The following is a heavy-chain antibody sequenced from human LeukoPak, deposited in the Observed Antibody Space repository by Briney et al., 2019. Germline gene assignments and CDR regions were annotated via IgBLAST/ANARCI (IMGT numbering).Heavy chain of an antibody. Sequence: GSLRLSCAASGFTFSSYAMTWVRQAPGKGLEGVSSITGSAGSTYYADSVKGRSTISRDNSKNTLYLQMNSLRAEDTAVYYCAKRYSGSSGLYNFDYWGQGTLVTVSS. CDR3: AKRYSGSSGLYNFDY. D-gene: IGHD1-26*01. J-gene: IGHJ4*02. V-gene: IGHV3-23*01. CDR1: GFTFSSYA. CDR2: ITGSAGST.